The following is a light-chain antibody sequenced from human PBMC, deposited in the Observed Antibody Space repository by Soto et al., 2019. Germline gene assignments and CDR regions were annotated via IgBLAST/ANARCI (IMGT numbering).Light chain of an antibody. CDR1: SSDVGSYNF. Sequence: QSVLTQPRSVSGSPGQSVTISCTGTSSDVGSYNFVSWHQQHPGKAPKLMIYDVAKRPSGVPDRFSGSKSGTSATLGITGFQTGDEADHYCGSWDSSLSAYVFGTGTKVTVL. J-gene: IGLJ1*01. CDR2: DVA. V-gene: IGLV2-11*01. CDR3: GSWDSSLSAYV.